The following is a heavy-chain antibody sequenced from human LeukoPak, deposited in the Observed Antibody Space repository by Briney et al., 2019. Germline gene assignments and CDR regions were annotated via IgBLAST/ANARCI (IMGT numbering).Heavy chain of an antibody. CDR2: ISGSGGST. Sequence: GGSLRLSCAASGFTFSIYAMSWVRQAPGKGLEWVSAISGSGGSTFYADSVKGRFTISRDNTKNTLYLQMNSLRADDTAVYYCAKDNSGSCYPDYWGQGTLVTVSS. CDR1: GFTFSIYA. V-gene: IGHV3-23*01. D-gene: IGHD1-26*01. J-gene: IGHJ4*02. CDR3: AKDNSGSCYPDY.